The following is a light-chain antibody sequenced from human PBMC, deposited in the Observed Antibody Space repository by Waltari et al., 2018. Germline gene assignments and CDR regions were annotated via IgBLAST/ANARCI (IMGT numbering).Light chain of an antibody. V-gene: IGKV1-12*01. CDR3: QQGKTFPLT. J-gene: IGKJ4*01. Sequence: DIQMTQSPSSVSASVGDRVTISCRASHYISSYLAWYQQKPGKPPKLLIYAASSLLSGVPSSFSGSGSGTDFTLTISSLQADDSATYYCQQGKTFPLTFGGGTKVEI. CDR1: HYISSY. CDR2: AAS.